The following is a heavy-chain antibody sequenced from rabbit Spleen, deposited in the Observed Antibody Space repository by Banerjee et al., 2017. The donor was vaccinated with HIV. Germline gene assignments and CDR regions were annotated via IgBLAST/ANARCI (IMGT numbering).Heavy chain of an antibody. J-gene: IGHJ2*01. Sequence: QSLEESGGDLVKPGASLTLTCTASGFDFSTNYYMCWVRQAPGKGLEWIACIYAGSSGATYYASWAKGRFTISKASSTTVALQMTSLTAADTATYFCARGTAVLGYGYAAWGPGTLVTVS. CDR3: ARGTAVLGYGYAA. V-gene: IGHV1S40*01. CDR1: GFDFSTNYY. CDR2: IYAGSSGAT. D-gene: IGHD6-1*01.